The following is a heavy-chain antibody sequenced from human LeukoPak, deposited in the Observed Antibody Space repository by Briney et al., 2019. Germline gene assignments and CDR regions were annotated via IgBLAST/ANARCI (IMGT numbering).Heavy chain of an antibody. Sequence: GGSLRLSCAASGFTVSSNYMSWVRQAPGEGLEWVSVIYSGGSTYYADSVKGRFTISRDNSKNTLYLQMNSLRAEDTAVYYCAKDRTVGASYWYFDLWGRGTLVTVSS. D-gene: IGHD1-26*01. V-gene: IGHV3-53*01. CDR2: IYSGGST. CDR1: GFTVSSNY. J-gene: IGHJ2*01. CDR3: AKDRTVGASYWYFDL.